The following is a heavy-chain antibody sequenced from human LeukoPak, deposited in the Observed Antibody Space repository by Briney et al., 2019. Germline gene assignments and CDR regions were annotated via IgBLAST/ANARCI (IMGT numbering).Heavy chain of an antibody. J-gene: IGHJ6*04. CDR1: GFTFDDYA. V-gene: IGHV3-48*03. D-gene: IGHD3-10*02. CDR2: ISSSGSTI. CDR3: VELGITMIGGV. Sequence: PGGSLRLSCAASGFTFDDYAIHWVRQAPGKGLEWVSYISSSGSTIYYADSVKGRFTISRDNAKNSLYLQMNSLRAEDTAVYYCVELGITMIGGVWGKGTTVTISS.